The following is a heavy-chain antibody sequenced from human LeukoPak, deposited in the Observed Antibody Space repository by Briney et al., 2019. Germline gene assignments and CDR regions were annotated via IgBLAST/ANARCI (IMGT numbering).Heavy chain of an antibody. CDR2: IYYSGST. D-gene: IGHD6-19*01. CDR1: GGSISSYY. V-gene: IGHV4-59*01. J-gene: IGHJ4*02. CDR3: ARISRGGYSSGWYYFDY. Sequence: SETLSLTCTVSGGSISSYYWSWIRQPPGKGLEWIGYIYYSGSTNYNPSLKSRVTISVDTSKNQFSLKLSSVTAADTAVYYCARISRGGYSSGWYYFDYWGQGTLVTVSS.